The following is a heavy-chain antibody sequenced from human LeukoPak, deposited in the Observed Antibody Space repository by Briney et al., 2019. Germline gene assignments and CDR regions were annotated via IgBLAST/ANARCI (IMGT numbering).Heavy chain of an antibody. J-gene: IGHJ3*02. CDR2: ISSSSYYI. Sequence: GGSLRLSCAASGFTFSDYYMSWIRQAPGKGLEWVSYISSSSYYIRYVDSVKGRFTISRDNAKNSLYLQMNSLRAEDTAVYYCARPRYYDSSGYYFDIWGQGTMVTVSS. V-gene: IGHV3-11*03. D-gene: IGHD3-22*01. CDR3: ARPRYYDSSGYYFDI. CDR1: GFTFSDYY.